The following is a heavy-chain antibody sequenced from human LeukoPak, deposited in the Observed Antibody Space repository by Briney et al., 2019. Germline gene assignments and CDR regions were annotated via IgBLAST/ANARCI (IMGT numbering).Heavy chain of an antibody. J-gene: IGHJ4*02. CDR1: GGTFSSYA. CDR3: ARDEAVAGICDY. Sequence: SVKVSFKASGGTFSSYAISWVRQAPGQGLEWMGGIIPIFGTANYAQKFQGRVTITADKSTSTAYMELSSLRSEDTAVYYCARDEAVAGICDYWGQGTLVTVSS. V-gene: IGHV1-69*06. CDR2: IIPIFGTA. D-gene: IGHD6-19*01.